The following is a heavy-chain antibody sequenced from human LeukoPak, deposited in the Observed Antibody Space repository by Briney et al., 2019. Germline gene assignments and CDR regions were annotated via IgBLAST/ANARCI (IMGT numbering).Heavy chain of an antibody. D-gene: IGHD2/OR15-2a*01. V-gene: IGHV3-7*01. CDR3: VRDWAPASMQAAPFDC. CDR2: IKEDGSLK. CDR1: GFGFSNFW. Sequence: GSLRLSCAASGFGFSNFWMSWVRRAPGKGPEWVANIKEDGSLKNYVDSVEGRFTVSRDNAKNTLYLQMNSLRLEDTAVYYCVRDWAPASMQAAPFDCWGQGTLVTVSS. J-gene: IGHJ4*02.